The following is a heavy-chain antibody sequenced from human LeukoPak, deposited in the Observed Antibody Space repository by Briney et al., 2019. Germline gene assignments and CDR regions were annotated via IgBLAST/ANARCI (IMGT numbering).Heavy chain of an antibody. Sequence: ASVKVSCKASGYTFTGFFMNWVRQAPGQGLEWMGRINRNSSDTSYAQKFQGRVTMTRDTSITTAYMDLSSLTSDDTAMYCCARWGELTGVGNWGQGTLVTVSS. CDR2: INRNSSDT. CDR3: ARWGELTGVGN. V-gene: IGHV1-2*02. CDR1: GYTFTGFF. D-gene: IGHD1-7*01. J-gene: IGHJ4*02.